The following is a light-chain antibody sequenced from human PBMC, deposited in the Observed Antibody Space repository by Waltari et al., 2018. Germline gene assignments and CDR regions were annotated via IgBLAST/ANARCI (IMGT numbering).Light chain of an antibody. CDR3: QQYYTILPT. Sequence: DIVMTQSPDSLAVSLGERATINCKSSQSVFYSSNNKNYLAWYQQKPGQPPKLLFYWASTRESGVPDRFSGSGSGTDFTLAIDSLQAEDVAVYYCQQYYTILPTFGPVTKVDIK. J-gene: IGKJ3*01. CDR2: WAS. V-gene: IGKV4-1*01. CDR1: QSVFYSSNNKNY.